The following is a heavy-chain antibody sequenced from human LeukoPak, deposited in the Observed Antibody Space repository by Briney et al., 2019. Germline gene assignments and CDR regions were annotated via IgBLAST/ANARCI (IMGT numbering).Heavy chain of an antibody. V-gene: IGHV3-20*04. D-gene: IGHD1-26*01. Sequence: GGSLRLSCAASGFTFDDYGMSWVRQAPGKGLEWVSGINWNGGSTGYADSVKGRFTISRDNAKNSLYLQMHSLRAEDTALYYCARSVGATISSYYYYYMDVWGKGTTVTVSS. CDR3: ARSVGATISSYYYYYMDV. CDR1: GFTFDDYG. CDR2: INWNGGST. J-gene: IGHJ6*03.